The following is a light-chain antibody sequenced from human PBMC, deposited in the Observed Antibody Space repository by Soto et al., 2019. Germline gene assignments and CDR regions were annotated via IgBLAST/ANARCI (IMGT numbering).Light chain of an antibody. CDR1: QGIDTW. V-gene: IGKV1-12*01. CDR2: GAS. CDR3: QQATAFPPRT. J-gene: IGKJ1*01. Sequence: DIQMTQSPSSVSASVGDTVTITCRASQGIDTWLGWYQQKPGKAPNLLIYGASSLFSGVPSRFSGSGSGTDFTLTISNLQPEDFATYYCQQATAFPPRTFGQGTKVEIK.